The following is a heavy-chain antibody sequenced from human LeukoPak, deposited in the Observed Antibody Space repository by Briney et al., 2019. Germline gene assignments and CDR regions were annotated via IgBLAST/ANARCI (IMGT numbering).Heavy chain of an antibody. CDR3: AKRNGYYDSSGYYSRYFDY. V-gene: IGHV3-23*01. CDR1: RFTFSSYA. D-gene: IGHD3-22*01. J-gene: IGHJ4*02. CDR2: ISGSGGST. Sequence: SGESLRLSCAASRFTFSSYAMSWVRQAPGKGLEWVSAISGSGGSTYYADSVKGRFSISRDNSKNTLYLQMNSLRAEDTAVYYCAKRNGYYDSSGYYSRYFDYWGQGTLVTVPS.